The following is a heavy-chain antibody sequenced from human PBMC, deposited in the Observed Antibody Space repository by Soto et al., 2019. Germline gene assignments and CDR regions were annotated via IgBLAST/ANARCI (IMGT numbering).Heavy chain of an antibody. D-gene: IGHD1-26*01. CDR2: IWYDGTNK. CDR3: ARERELLVDY. Sequence: QVQLVESGGGVVQPGRSLRLSCAASGFTFSNHGMHWVRQAPGKGLEWVAVIWYDGTNKYYADSVKGRFTISRDNSKNTLYLQMNSLRAEDTAGYYGARERELLVDYWGQGTLVTVSS. J-gene: IGHJ4*02. CDR1: GFTFSNHG. V-gene: IGHV3-33*01.